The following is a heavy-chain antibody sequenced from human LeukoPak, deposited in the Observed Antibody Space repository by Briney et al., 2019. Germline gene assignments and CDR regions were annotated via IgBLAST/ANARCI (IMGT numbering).Heavy chain of an antibody. CDR3: ARGGVDTAMVGFGGI. CDR1: GGSISSHY. CDR2: IYYSGST. J-gene: IGHJ3*02. D-gene: IGHD5-18*01. Sequence: PSETLSPTCTVSGGSISSHYWSWIRQPPGKGLEWIGYIYYSGSTNYNPSLKSRVTISVDTSKNQFSLKLSSVTAADTAVYYCARGGVDTAMVGFGGIWGQGTMVTVSS. V-gene: IGHV4-59*11.